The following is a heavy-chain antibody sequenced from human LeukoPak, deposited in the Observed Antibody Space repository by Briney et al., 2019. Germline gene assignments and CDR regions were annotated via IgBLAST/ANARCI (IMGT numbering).Heavy chain of an antibody. CDR3: ARDKIVGPTRFDY. CDR1: GFTFSSYW. Sequence: GSLRLSCVASGFTFSSYWMSWVRQAPGKGPEWVANIKQDSGEIYYVDSVKGRFTISRDNAENSLYLQMNSLRAEDTAVYYCARDKIVGPTRFDYWGQGILVTVSS. J-gene: IGHJ4*02. D-gene: IGHD1-26*01. V-gene: IGHV3-7*01. CDR2: IKQDSGEI.